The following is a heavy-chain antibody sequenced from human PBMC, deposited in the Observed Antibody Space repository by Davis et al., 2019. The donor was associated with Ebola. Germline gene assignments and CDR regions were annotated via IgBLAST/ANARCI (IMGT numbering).Heavy chain of an antibody. Sequence: PSETLSLTCTVSGGSISSYYWSWIRQPAGKGLEWIGRIYTSGSTNYNPALKSRVTMSVDTSKNQFSLKLSSVTAADTAVYYCARDGVGATRGNWFDPWGQGTLVTVSS. V-gene: IGHV4-4*07. D-gene: IGHD1-26*01. J-gene: IGHJ5*02. CDR2: IYTSGST. CDR3: ARDGVGATRGNWFDP. CDR1: GGSISSYY.